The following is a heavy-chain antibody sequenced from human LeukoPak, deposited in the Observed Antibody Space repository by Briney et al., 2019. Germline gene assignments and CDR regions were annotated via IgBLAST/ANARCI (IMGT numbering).Heavy chain of an antibody. Sequence: GSLRLSCSASGFTFSVCAMSWVRQAPGKGLEWVSAISGSGGGTYYADSVKGRFTISRDNSKNTLYLQMDSLRAEDTAIYYCAKDKIATNNDNFDYWGQGILVTVSS. CDR2: ISGSGGGT. D-gene: IGHD1-1*01. CDR3: AKDKIATNNDNFDY. J-gene: IGHJ4*02. CDR1: GFTFSVCA. V-gene: IGHV3-23*01.